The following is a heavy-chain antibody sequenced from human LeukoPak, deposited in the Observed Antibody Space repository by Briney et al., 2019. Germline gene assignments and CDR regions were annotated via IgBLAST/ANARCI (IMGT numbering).Heavy chain of an antibody. V-gene: IGHV4-61*01. J-gene: IGHJ4*02. Sequence: PSETLSLTCTVSGGSVSSGSYYWSWIRQPPGKGLEWIGYIYYSGSTNYNPSLKSRVTISVDTSKNQFSLKLSSATAADTAVYYCARGGSMTTVTTWGLAHGVFDYWGQGTLVTVSS. D-gene: IGHD4-17*01. CDR1: GGSVSSGSYY. CDR2: IYYSGST. CDR3: ARGGSMTTVTTWGLAHGVFDY.